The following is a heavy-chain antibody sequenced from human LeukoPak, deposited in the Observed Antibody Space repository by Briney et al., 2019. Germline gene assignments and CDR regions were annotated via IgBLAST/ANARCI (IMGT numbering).Heavy chain of an antibody. Sequence: PGGSLRLSCAASGFTFSSYWMSWVRQAPGKGLEWVANIKQDGSEKYYVDSVKGRFTISRDNAKNSLYLQMNSLRAEDTAVYYCARDLSIVGASTGYWGQGTLVTVSS. CDR1: GFTFSSYW. CDR3: ARDLSIVGASTGY. D-gene: IGHD1-26*01. CDR2: IKQDGSEK. J-gene: IGHJ4*02. V-gene: IGHV3-7*01.